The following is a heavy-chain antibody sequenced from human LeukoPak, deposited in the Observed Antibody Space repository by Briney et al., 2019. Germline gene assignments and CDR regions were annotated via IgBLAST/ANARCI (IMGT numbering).Heavy chain of an antibody. CDR3: ARGPASNTLYYFDY. J-gene: IGHJ4*02. V-gene: IGHV3-23*01. Sequence: GGSLRLSCAASGFTFSSYAMSWVRKAPGKGLEWVSAISGSGGSTYYADSEKGRFTISRDNSKNTLYVKMNSLRAEDTAVYYCARGPASNTLYYFDYWGQGTLVTVSS. CDR1: GFTFSSYA. CDR2: ISGSGGST. D-gene: IGHD3-3*02.